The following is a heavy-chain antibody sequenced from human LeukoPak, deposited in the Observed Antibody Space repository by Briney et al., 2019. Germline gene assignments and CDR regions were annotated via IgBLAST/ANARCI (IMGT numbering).Heavy chain of an antibody. Sequence: ASVKVSCKASGGTFSSYTINWVRQAPGQGLEWMGIINPRDGSTTYAQKFQGRVTMTRDTSTSTVYMDLSSLRSEDTAVYYCARRSCSSSSCYFEYWGQGTLVTVSS. CDR1: GGTFSSYT. J-gene: IGHJ4*02. V-gene: IGHV1-46*01. CDR3: ARRSCSSSSCYFEY. CDR2: INPRDGST. D-gene: IGHD2-2*01.